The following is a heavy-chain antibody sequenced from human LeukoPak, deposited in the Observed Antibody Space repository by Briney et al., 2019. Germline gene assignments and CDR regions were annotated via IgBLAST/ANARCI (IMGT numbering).Heavy chain of an antibody. CDR1: GGSITSGSYY. CDR3: ARDTVTTYYYYRDV. Sequence: PSETLSLTCTVSGGSITSGSYYWIWIRQPAGKGLEGIGRIDISGSTNYNPSLKSRATISVDTSKNQFSLKLSSVTAADTAVYYCARDTVTTYYYYRDVWAEGTTVRVSS. CDR2: IDISGST. J-gene: IGHJ6*03. D-gene: IGHD4-11*01. V-gene: IGHV4-61*01.